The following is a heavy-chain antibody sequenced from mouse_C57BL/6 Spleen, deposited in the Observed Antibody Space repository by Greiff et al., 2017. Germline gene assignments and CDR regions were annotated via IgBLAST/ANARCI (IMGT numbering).Heavy chain of an antibody. V-gene: IGHV1-80*01. D-gene: IGHD1-1*01. CDR2: IYPGDGDT. Sequence: VQLQQSGAELVKPGASVKISCKASGYAFSSYWMNWVKQRPGKGLEWIGQIYPGDGDTNYNGKFTGKATLTADKSSSTAYMPLSSLTSEDTAVYFCANLRSDWYFDVWGTGTTLTVSS. J-gene: IGHJ1*03. CDR1: GYAFSSYW. CDR3: ANLRSDWYFDV.